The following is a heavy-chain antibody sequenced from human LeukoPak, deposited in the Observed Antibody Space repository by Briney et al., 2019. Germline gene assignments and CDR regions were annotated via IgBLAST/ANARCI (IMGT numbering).Heavy chain of an antibody. D-gene: IGHD1-26*01. CDR3: ARSLGSWDAFDI. J-gene: IGHJ3*02. V-gene: IGHV3-23*01. CDR2: ISGSGGST. CDR1: GFTFNYYA. Sequence: GGSLRLSCAASGFTFNYYAMSWVRQAPGKGLEWVSAISGSGGSTYYADSVKGRFSISRDNSKNTLYLQMYSLRAEDTAVYYCARSLGSWDAFDIWGQGTMVTVSS.